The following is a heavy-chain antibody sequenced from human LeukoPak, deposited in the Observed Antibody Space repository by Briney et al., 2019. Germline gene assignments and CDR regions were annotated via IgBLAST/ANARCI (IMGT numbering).Heavy chain of an antibody. J-gene: IGHJ6*02. D-gene: IGHD6-13*01. Sequence: SETLSLTCTAAGGSISSYYWSWIRQPPGKGLEWIGYIYYSGSTNYNPSLKRRVTISVDTSKNQFSLKLSSVTAADTAVYYCARRPSSSKAGGMDVWGQGTTVTVSS. CDR1: GGSISSYY. CDR2: IYYSGST. CDR3: ARRPSSSKAGGMDV. V-gene: IGHV4-59*08.